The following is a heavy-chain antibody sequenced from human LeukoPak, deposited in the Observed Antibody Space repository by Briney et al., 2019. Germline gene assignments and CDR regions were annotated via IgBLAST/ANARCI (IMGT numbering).Heavy chain of an antibody. CDR1: GLTFSSYG. V-gene: IGHV3-48*04. CDR2: IRASSSLI. CDR3: AREGSLG. D-gene: IGHD3-10*01. Sequence: GGSLRLSCAASGLTFSSYGMHWVRQAPGKGLEWVSYIRASSSLISYADSVRGRFTISRDDAKKSVYLQMDSLRADDTAVYYCAREGSLGWGQGTKVTVSS. J-gene: IGHJ3*01.